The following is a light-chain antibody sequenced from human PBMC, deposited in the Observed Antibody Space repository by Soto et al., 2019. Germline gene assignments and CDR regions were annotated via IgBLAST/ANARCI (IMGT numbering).Light chain of an antibody. V-gene: IGKV3-15*01. Sequence: VLTQSPATLSVSPGDRATLSCRASQIVGNNLAWYQQKPGQAPRLLIYGASSGATGLPARFSASGSGTEFTLTISSLQSEDFAVYYCHQYNNWPPHTFGQGTKLEI. CDR1: QIVGNN. CDR3: HQYNNWPPHT. CDR2: GAS. J-gene: IGKJ2*01.